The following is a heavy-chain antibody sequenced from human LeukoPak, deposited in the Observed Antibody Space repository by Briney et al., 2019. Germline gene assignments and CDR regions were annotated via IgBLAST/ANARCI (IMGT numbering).Heavy chain of an antibody. CDR1: GFTFSSYG. J-gene: IGHJ4*02. V-gene: IGHV3-30*18. D-gene: IGHD2-2*01. CDR3: AKDVFSVVVPAAPLDY. Sequence: GGSPRLSCAASGFTFSSYGMHWVRQAPGKGLEWVAVISYDGSNKYYADSVKGRFTISRDNSKNTLYLQMNSLRAEDTAVYYCAKDVFSVVVPAAPLDYWGQGTLVTVSS. CDR2: ISYDGSNK.